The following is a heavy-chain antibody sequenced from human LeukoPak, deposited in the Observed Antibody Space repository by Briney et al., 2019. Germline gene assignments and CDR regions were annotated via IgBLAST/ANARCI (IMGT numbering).Heavy chain of an antibody. D-gene: IGHD2-2*02. Sequence: GGSLRLSCAASGFTFSSYVMSWVRQAPGKGLEWVSTISGSGYTTHYADSVKGRFTISRDNSKNTLYLQMNSLRAEDTAVYYCAKSAQYCSSTSCYTFDYWGQGTLVTVSS. CDR3: AKSAQYCSSTSCYTFDY. CDR2: ISGSGYTT. V-gene: IGHV3-23*01. CDR1: GFTFSSYV. J-gene: IGHJ4*02.